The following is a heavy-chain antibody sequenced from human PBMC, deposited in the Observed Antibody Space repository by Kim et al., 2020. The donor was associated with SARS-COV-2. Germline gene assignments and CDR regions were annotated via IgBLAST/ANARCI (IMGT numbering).Heavy chain of an antibody. CDR3: ARTRNGYYFDAFDI. J-gene: IGHJ3*02. Sequence: GGSLRLSCAASGFTFSSYAMHWVRQAPGKGLEWVAVISYDGSNKYYADSVKGRFTVSRDNSKNTLYLQMNSLRAEDTAVYYCARTRNGYYFDAFDIWGQGTMVTVSS. V-gene: IGHV3-30-3*01. CDR1: GFTFSSYA. D-gene: IGHD3-22*01. CDR2: ISYDGSNK.